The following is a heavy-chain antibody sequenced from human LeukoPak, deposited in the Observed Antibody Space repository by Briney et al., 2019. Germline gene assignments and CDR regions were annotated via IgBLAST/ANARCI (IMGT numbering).Heavy chain of an antibody. Sequence: SETLSLTCSVSGDSISIYYWNWIRQPPGKGLEWIGYIDHTWSTNDTPSLNSRVTISRDTSTNHFSLKLSSVTAADTAVYFCARGRVSSSSWQSVYYYYLYMDVWGKGSTVTVSS. CDR3: ARGRVSSSSWQSVYYYYLYMDV. D-gene: IGHD6-13*01. V-gene: IGHV4-59*01. CDR2: IDHTWST. J-gene: IGHJ6*03. CDR1: GDSISIYY.